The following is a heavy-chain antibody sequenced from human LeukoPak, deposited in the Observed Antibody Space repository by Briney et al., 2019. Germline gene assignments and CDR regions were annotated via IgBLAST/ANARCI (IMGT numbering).Heavy chain of an antibody. Sequence: GGSLRLSCAASGFTFSSYAMHWVRQAPGKGLEWVAVISYDGSNKYYADSVKGRFAISRDNAKNSLYLQMNSLRAEDTAVYYCARGSAYYDFWSGYLTTYYFDYWGQGTLVTVSS. D-gene: IGHD3-3*01. V-gene: IGHV3-30*09. CDR1: GFTFSSYA. CDR3: ARGSAYYDFWSGYLTTYYFDY. CDR2: ISYDGSNK. J-gene: IGHJ4*02.